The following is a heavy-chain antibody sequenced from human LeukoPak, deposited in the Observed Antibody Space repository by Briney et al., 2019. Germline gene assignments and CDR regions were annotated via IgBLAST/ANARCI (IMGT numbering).Heavy chain of an antibody. CDR1: GYTFTGYY. CDR2: INPNSGGT. D-gene: IGHD2-2*01. CDR3: ARGPIIVVVPAARLGDY. V-gene: IGHV1-2*02. Sequence: ASVKVSCKASGYTFTGYYMHWVRQAPGQGLEWMGWINPNSGGTNYAQKFQGRVTMTRDTSISTAYMELSRLRSDDTAVYYCARGPIIVVVPAARLGDYWGQGTLVTVSS. J-gene: IGHJ4*02.